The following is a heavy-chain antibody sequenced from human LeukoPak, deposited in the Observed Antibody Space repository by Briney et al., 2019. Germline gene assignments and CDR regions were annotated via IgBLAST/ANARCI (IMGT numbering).Heavy chain of an antibody. J-gene: IGHJ3*02. Sequence: SETLSLACTVSGGSISSYYWSWIRQPPGKGLEWIGYIYYSGSTNYNPSLKSRVTISVDTSKNQFSLKLSSVTAADTAVYYCARQIYDAFDIWGQGTMVTVSS. CDR1: GGSISSYY. V-gene: IGHV4-59*08. CDR2: IYYSGST. CDR3: ARQIYDAFDI. D-gene: IGHD3-3*01.